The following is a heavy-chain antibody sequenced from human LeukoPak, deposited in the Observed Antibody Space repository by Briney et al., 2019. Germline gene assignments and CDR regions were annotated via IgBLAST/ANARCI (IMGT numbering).Heavy chain of an antibody. CDR2: MNPTSGKA. CDR1: GYTFTNYD. CDR3: ARGQYQRPFDY. J-gene: IGHJ4*02. D-gene: IGHD2-2*01. V-gene: IGHV1-8*01. Sequence: ASVKVSCKASGYTFTNYDVNWVRQATGQGLEWMGWMNPTSGKAGFAQRFQGRVSMTRDTSTSTVYMELSSLRSEDTAVYYCARGQYQRPFDYWGQGTLVTVSS.